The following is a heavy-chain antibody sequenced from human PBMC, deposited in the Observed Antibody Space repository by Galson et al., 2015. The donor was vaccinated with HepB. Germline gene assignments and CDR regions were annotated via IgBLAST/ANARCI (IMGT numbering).Heavy chain of an antibody. V-gene: IGHV3-48*02. CDR3: GRVAVAAGLSFDY. Sequence: SLRLSCAASGSTFSNYAMNWVRQAPGKGLEWVSYISYGSSNINYADSVKGRFTISRDNAKNSLYLQMNSPRDEDTAVYYCGRVAVAAGLSFDYWGQGTLVTVSS. CDR2: ISYGSSNI. D-gene: IGHD6-13*01. J-gene: IGHJ4*02. CDR1: GSTFSNYA.